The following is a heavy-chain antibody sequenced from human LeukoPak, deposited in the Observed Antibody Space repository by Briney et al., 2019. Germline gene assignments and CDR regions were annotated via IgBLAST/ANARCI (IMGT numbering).Heavy chain of an antibody. J-gene: IGHJ4*02. CDR2: ISYDGSNK. V-gene: IGHV3-30*18. CDR3: AKPSTMVRGVILYYFDY. Sequence: GGSLRLSCAASGFTFSSYGMHWVRQAPGKGLEWVAVISYDGSNKYYADSVKGRFTISRDNSKNTLYLQMNSLRAEDTAVYYCAKPSTMVRGVILYYFDYWGQGTLVTVSS. D-gene: IGHD3-10*01. CDR1: GFTFSSYG.